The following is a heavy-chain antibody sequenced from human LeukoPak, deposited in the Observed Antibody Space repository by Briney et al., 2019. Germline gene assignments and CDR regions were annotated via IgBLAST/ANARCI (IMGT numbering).Heavy chain of an antibody. D-gene: IGHD3-22*01. V-gene: IGHV1-2*02. J-gene: IGHJ3*02. CDR3: GRATYYYDSSSPSDI. Sequence: ASVKVSCKASGYTFTGYYMHWVRQAPGQGLEWMGWINPNSGGTNYAQKFQGRVTVTRDTSISTAYMELSRLRSDDTAVYYCGRATYYYDSSSPSDIWGQGTMVTVSS. CDR1: GYTFTGYY. CDR2: INPNSGGT.